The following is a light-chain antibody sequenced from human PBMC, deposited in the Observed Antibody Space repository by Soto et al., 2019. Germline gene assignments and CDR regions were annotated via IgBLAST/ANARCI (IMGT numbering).Light chain of an antibody. J-gene: IGLJ1*01. CDR3: AAWDDSLSGYV. CDR2: RNN. CDR1: SSNIGSNY. V-gene: IGLV1-47*01. Sequence: QSVLTQPPSASGTPGQRVTISCSGSSSNIGSNYVYWYQQLPGTAPKLLIYRNNQRPSGVPDRFSGSKSGTSPSLAISGLQSEDDADYYCAAWDDSLSGYVFGTGTKLTVL.